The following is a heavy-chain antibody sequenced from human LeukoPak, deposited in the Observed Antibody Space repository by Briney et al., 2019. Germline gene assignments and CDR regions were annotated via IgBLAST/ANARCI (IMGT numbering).Heavy chain of an antibody. V-gene: IGHV3-7*03. J-gene: IGHJ4*02. CDR3: VKDSGWYCLDY. Sequence: GGSLRLSCEASGFSFSNYWMTWVRQAPGKGLEWVADINQNGGQSYYVDSVKGRFTLSRDNAKNSLFLQLNSLRAEDTAVYYCVKDSGWYCLDYWGQGITVIVSS. CDR2: INQNGGQS. CDR1: GFSFSNYW. D-gene: IGHD6-13*01.